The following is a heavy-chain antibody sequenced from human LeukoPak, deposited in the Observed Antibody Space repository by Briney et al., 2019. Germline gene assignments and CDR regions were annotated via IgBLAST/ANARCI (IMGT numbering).Heavy chain of an antibody. CDR1: RGSPRGHF. CDR2: IYYTGSV. V-gene: IGHV4-59*11. J-gene: IGHJ4*02. CDR3: ARGSKAAPGTFDY. D-gene: IGHD6-13*01. Sequence: SESLSHTCAVSRGSPRGHFWSWSRQPPGEGGGWRGYIYYTGSVDHTPPPKCRAAISVDTSKNQFSLKLSSVTAADTAVYYCARGSKAAPGTFDYWGQGTLVTVSS.